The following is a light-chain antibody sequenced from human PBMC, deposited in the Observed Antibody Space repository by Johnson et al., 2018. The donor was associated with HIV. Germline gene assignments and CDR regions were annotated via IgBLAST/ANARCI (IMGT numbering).Light chain of an antibody. CDR1: SSNIGNNY. Sequence: QSLLTQPPSVSAAPGQKVTISCSGSSSNIGNNYVSWYQQLPGTAPKLLIYDNNKRPSGIPDRFSGSKSGTSATLGITGLQTGDEADYDCGTWDSSLSAYVVGTGTKGTV. CDR2: DNN. J-gene: IGLJ1*01. CDR3: GTWDSSLSAYV. V-gene: IGLV1-51*01.